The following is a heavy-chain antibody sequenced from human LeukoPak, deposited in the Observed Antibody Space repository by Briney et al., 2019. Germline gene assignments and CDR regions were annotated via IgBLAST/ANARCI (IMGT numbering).Heavy chain of an antibody. V-gene: IGHV3-30-3*01. D-gene: IGHD3-16*01. CDR1: GFTFSSYA. J-gene: IGHJ5*02. CDR2: ISYVGSNK. Sequence: PGGSLRLSCAASGFTFSSYAMHWVRQAPGKGLEWVAVISYVGSNKYYADSVKGRFTISRDNSKNTLYLQMNSLRAEDTAVYYCARDTGGLYNWFDPWGQGTLVTVSS. CDR3: ARDTGGLYNWFDP.